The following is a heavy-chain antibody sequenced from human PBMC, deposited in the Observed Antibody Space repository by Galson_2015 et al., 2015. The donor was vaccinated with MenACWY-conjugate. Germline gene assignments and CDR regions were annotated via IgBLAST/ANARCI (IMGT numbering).Heavy chain of an antibody. Sequence: SLRLSCAASGFTFDDYAMHWVRQAPEKGLEWVSLISWDGGSTYYADSVKGRFTISRDNSKNSLYLQMNSLRAEDTALYYCAKDSGGSYYVAAFDIWGQGTMVTVSS. CDR2: ISWDGGST. CDR1: GFTFDDYA. V-gene: IGHV3-43D*03. D-gene: IGHD1-26*01. J-gene: IGHJ3*02. CDR3: AKDSGGSYYVAAFDI.